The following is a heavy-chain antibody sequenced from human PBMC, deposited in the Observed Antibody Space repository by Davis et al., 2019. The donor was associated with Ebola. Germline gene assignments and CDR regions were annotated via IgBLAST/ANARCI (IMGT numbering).Heavy chain of an antibody. Sequence: PGGSLRLSCAASGFTFSSYAMSWVRQAPGKGLEWDSAISGSGGSTYYADSVKGRFTISRDNAKNSLYLQMNSLRAEDTAVYYCARGKGWFDPWGQGTLVTVSS. CDR2: ISGSGGST. V-gene: IGHV3-23*01. CDR1: GFTFSSYA. CDR3: ARGKGWFDP. J-gene: IGHJ5*02.